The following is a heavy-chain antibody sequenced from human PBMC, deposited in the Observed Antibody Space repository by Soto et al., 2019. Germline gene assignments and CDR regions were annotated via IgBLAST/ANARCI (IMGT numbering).Heavy chain of an antibody. V-gene: IGHV5-10-1*01. CDR2: IDPSDSQT. J-gene: IGHJ4*02. CDR1: GYSFAGYW. D-gene: IGHD3-22*01. CDR3: ARQIYDSDTGPNFQYYFDS. Sequence: PGGSLKISCKGSGYSFAGYWITWVRQKPGKGLEWMGRIDPSDSQTYYSPSFRGHVNISVTKSITTVFLQWSSLRASDTAMYYCARQIYDSDTGPNFQYYFDSWGQGTPVTVSS.